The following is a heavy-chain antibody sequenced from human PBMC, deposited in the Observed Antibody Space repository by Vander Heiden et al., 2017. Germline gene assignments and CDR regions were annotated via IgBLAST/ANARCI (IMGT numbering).Heavy chain of an antibody. D-gene: IGHD3-3*01. CDR3: ARDWYDFWSGYYFDP. J-gene: IGHJ5*02. Sequence: QVQLVQSGAEVKKPGASVKVSRTASGYTFTTYGITWVRQAPGQGLGWMGWISAYNVNTNYAQKLQGRVTMTTDTSTNTAYMELRSLRSDDTAVYYCARDWYDFWSGYYFDPWGQGTLVTVSS. V-gene: IGHV1-18*01. CDR2: ISAYNVNT. CDR1: GYTFTTYG.